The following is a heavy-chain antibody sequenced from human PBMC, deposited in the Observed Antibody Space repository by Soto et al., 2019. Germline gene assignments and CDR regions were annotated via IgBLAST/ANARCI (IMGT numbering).Heavy chain of an antibody. J-gene: IGHJ4*02. CDR2: IKQDGSEK. CDR1: GFTFSIYW. CDR3: AREATIFGVVIMYYFDY. V-gene: IGHV3-7*01. Sequence: PGGSLRLSCAASGFTFSIYWMSWFRQAPGKGLEWVANIKQDGSEKYYVDSVKGRFTISRDNAKNSLYLQMNSLRAEDTAVYYCAREATIFGVVIMYYFDYWGQGTLVTVSS. D-gene: IGHD3-3*01.